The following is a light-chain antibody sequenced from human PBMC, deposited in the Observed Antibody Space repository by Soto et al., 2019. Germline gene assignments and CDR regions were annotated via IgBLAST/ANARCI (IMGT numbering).Light chain of an antibody. J-gene: IGLJ3*02. V-gene: IGLV2-23*01. Sequence: QSVLTQPASVSGSPGHSITISCTGTNSDVSWYQQHPGKAPKLIIYEGTQRPSGVSHRFSGTRSGNTASMTISGLPAEDEADYQCCSYADDWIFGGGTKLTVL. CDR2: EGT. CDR3: CSYADDWI. CDR1: NSDV.